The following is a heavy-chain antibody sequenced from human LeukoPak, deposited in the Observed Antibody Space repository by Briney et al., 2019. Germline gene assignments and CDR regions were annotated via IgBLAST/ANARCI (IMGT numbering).Heavy chain of an antibody. V-gene: IGHV1-69*01. J-gene: IGHJ6*03. CDR3: ARGAPIVATMNKYYHYMDV. CDR2: IIPIFGTP. CDR1: GGSFSSYS. Sequence: SVKVSCKASGGSFSSYSISWVRQAPGQGLEWMGGIIPIFGTPDYAQKFQGRVTITADGSTSTAYMELSSLRSEDTAVYYCARGAPIVATMNKYYHYMDVWGKGTTVTVSS. D-gene: IGHD5-12*01.